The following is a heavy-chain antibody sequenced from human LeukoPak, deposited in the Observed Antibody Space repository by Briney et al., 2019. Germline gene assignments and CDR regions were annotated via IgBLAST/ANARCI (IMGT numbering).Heavy chain of an antibody. D-gene: IGHD2-8*01. V-gene: IGHV1-2*02. CDR3: ARDARFGVNYYYFYMDV. Sequence: ASVKVSCKASGYTFTGYYMHWVRQAPGQGLEWMGWINPNSGGTNYAQKFQGRVTMTRDTSISTAYMELSRLRSDDTAVYYCARDARFGVNYYYFYMDVWGKGTTVTVSS. J-gene: IGHJ6*03. CDR1: GYTFTGYY. CDR2: INPNSGGT.